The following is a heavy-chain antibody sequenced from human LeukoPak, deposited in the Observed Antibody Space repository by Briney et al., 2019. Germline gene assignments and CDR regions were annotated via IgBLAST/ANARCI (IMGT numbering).Heavy chain of an antibody. Sequence: ASVKVSCKASGYTFTSYGISWVRQAPGQGLEWMGWISAYNGNTNYAQKLQGRVTMTTDTSTSTAYMELRSLRSDDTAVYYCATLAKDYDSSGYSDYWGQGTLVTVSS. J-gene: IGHJ4*02. CDR2: ISAYNGNT. D-gene: IGHD3-22*01. CDR3: ATLAKDYDSSGYSDY. V-gene: IGHV1-18*01. CDR1: GYTFTSYG.